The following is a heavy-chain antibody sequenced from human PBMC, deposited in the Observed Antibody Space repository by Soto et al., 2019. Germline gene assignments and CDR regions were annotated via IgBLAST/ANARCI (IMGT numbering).Heavy chain of an antibody. J-gene: IGHJ6*02. V-gene: IGHV1-2*04. D-gene: IGHD5-12*01. Sequence: ASVKVSFKASGYTFTGYYMHWVRQAPGQGLEWMGWINPNSGGTNYAQKFQGWVTMTRDTSISTAYMELSRLRSDDTAVYYCARGRGYSGYDLEYYYYGIDARAQRTTVTGSS. CDR3: ARGRGYSGYDLEYYYYGIDA. CDR2: INPNSGGT. CDR1: GYTFTGYY.